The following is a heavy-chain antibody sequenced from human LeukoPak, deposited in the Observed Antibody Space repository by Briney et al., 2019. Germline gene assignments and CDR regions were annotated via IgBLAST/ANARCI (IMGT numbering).Heavy chain of an antibody. V-gene: IGHV4-61*02. J-gene: IGHJ5*02. D-gene: IGHD6-13*01. CDR1: GGSISSGSYY. CDR2: IYTSGST. Sequence: SETLSLTCTVSGGSISSGSYYWSWIRQPAGKGLEWIGRIYTSGSTNYNPSLKSRVTISVDTSKNQFSLKLSSVTAADTAVYYCARDVGYSSSWSHGWFDPWGQGTLVTVSS. CDR3: ARDVGYSSSWSHGWFDP.